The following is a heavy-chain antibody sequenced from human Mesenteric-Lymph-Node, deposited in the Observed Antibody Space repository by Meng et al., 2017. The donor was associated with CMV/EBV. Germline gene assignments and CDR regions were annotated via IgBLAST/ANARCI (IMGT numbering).Heavy chain of an antibody. D-gene: IGHD3-10*01. CDR1: GGSISPNTW. CDR3: ARVGDSGSYLDDD. Sequence: VSGGSISPNTWWSWVRQPPGKGLEWIGEIYHGGSTTYNPSLKSRVTISVDKSKNQFSLKLTSVTAADMAVYYCARVGDSGSYLDDDWGQGTLVTVSS. J-gene: IGHJ4*02. V-gene: IGHV4-4*02. CDR2: IYHGGST.